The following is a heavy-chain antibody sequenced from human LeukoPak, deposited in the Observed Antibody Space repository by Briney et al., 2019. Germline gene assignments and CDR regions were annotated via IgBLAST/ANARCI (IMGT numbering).Heavy chain of an antibody. CDR2: ITTSSSYM. CDR3: ARDPYSGGYGAYYYYYMDV. V-gene: IGHV3-21*01. Sequence: GGSLRLSCAGSGFTFSAYNMNWVRRTPGKGLEWVSSITTSSSYMFYADSVRGRFTISRDNAENSLYLQMNSLRDEDTAVYYCARDPYSGGYGAYYYYYMDVWGKGTMVTVSS. J-gene: IGHJ6*03. CDR1: GFTFSAYN. D-gene: IGHD6-19*01.